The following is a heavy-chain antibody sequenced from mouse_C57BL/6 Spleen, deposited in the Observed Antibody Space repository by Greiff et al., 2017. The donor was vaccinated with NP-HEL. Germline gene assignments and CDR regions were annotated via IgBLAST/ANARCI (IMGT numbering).Heavy chain of an antibody. J-gene: IGHJ2*01. Sequence: QVQLQQSGAELVRPGSSVKLSCKASGYTFTSYWMHWVKQRPIQGLEWIGNIDPSDSETHYNQKFKDKATLTVDKSSSTAYMQLSSLTSEDSAVYYCALYYDYDDYWGQGTTLTVSS. CDR3: ALYYDYDDY. CDR2: IDPSDSET. V-gene: IGHV1-52*01. D-gene: IGHD2-4*01. CDR1: GYTFTSYW.